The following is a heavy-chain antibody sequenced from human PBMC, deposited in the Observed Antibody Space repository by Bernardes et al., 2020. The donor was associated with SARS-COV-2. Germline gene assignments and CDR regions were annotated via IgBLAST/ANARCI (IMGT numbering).Heavy chain of an antibody. J-gene: IGHJ4*02. CDR1: DDAISSGSFY. CDR3: ARDGRISVPGTGYFDF. V-gene: IGHV4-61*02. CDR2: ISASGST. Sequence: SETLSLTCAVSDDAISSGSFYWSWIRQPAGKGLEWVGRISASGSTNYNPSLKSRVTMSVDTSKNQFSLKLTSVTAADTAVYYCARDGRISVPGTGYFDFWGQGILVTVSS. D-gene: IGHD6-19*01.